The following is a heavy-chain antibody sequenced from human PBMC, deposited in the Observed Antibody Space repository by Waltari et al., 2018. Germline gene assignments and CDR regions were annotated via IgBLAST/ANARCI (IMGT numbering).Heavy chain of an antibody. CDR2: ISGSGANT. V-gene: IGHV3-23*04. D-gene: IGHD5-12*01. J-gene: IGHJ4*02. CDR3: AKDRRGYDKDIEY. Sequence: EVQLVESGGGLVQPGESLRLSCAASGFTFSNYAMNWVRQAPGKGLEWVSTISGSGANTYLADSVKGRFTISRDNPQNTLYLQMNSLTAEDTAVYYCAKDRRGYDKDIEYWGQGTLVTVSS. CDR1: GFTFSNYA.